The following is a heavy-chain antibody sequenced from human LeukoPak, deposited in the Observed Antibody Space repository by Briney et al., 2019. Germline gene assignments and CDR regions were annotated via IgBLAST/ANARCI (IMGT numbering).Heavy chain of an antibody. CDR3: ARDSYTGSHFEDTFDI. V-gene: IGHV4-59*01. J-gene: IGHJ3*02. D-gene: IGHD1-26*01. Sequence: PSETLSLTCSVSGGSIKNYYWSWIRQPPGKGLEWIGHISYSGNTNYNSSLRSRVTISVDTSNNQFSLRLSSVTAADTAVYYCARDSYTGSHFEDTFDIWGQGTMVTVSS. CDR1: GGSIKNYY. CDR2: ISYSGNT.